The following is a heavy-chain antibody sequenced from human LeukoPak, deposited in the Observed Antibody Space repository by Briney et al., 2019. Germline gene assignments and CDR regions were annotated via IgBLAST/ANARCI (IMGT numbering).Heavy chain of an antibody. CDR2: IYYSGST. J-gene: IGHJ5*02. CDR3: ARTANYYDSSGYLLINWFDP. V-gene: IGHV4-59*12. CDR1: GGSISSYY. D-gene: IGHD3-22*01. Sequence: TSETLSLTCTVSGGSISSYYWSWIWQPPGKGLEWIGYIYYSGSTNYNPSLKSRVTISVDTSKNQFSLKLSSVTAADTAVYYCARTANYYDSSGYLLINWFDPWGQGTLVTVSS.